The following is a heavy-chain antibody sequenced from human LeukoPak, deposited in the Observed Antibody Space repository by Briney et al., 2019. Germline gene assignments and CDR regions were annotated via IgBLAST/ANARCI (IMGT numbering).Heavy chain of an antibody. CDR3: AREGLGIVLPIDY. J-gene: IGHJ4*02. CDR2: INHSGST. Sequence: PSETLSLTCAVYGGSFSGYYWSWIRQPPGKGLEWIGEINHSGSTNYNPSLKSRVTISVDTSKNQFSLKLSSVTAGDTAVYYCAREGLGIVLPIDYWGQGTLVTVSS. D-gene: IGHD7-27*01. CDR1: GGSFSGYY. V-gene: IGHV4-34*01.